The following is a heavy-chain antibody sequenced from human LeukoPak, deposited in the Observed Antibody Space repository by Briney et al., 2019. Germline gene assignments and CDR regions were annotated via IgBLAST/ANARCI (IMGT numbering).Heavy chain of an antibody. CDR3: ASGAWAARLNS. CDR2: IFDGKTI. J-gene: IGHJ4*02. Sequence: SETLSLTCAVYGGSLNYYYWSWIRRSPGKGLEWIGDIFDGKTINYNPSLKSRVTISAATSSQQFSLNLKSVTAADTAVYFCASGAWAARLNSWAQGALVIVSS. D-gene: IGHD4-23*01. V-gene: IGHV4-34*12. CDR1: GGSLNYYY.